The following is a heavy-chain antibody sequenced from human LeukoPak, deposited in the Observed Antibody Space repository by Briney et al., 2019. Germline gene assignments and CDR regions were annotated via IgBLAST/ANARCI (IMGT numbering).Heavy chain of an antibody. V-gene: IGHV3-13*01. CDR3: ARGHYCSGGSCYSGWFDP. CDR2: IGTAGDT. Sequence: LSGGSLRLPCAASGFTFSSYDMHWVRQATGKGLEWVSAIGTAGDTYYPGSVKGRFTISRENAKNSLYLQMNSLRAGDTAVYYCARGHYCSGGSCYSGWFDPWGQGTLVTVSS. D-gene: IGHD2-15*01. J-gene: IGHJ5*02. CDR1: GFTFSSYD.